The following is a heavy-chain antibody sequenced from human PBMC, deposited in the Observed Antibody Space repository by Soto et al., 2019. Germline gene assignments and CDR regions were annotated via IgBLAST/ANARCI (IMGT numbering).Heavy chain of an antibody. V-gene: IGHV3-7*01. CDR3: TTGRGAY. Sequence: EVHLVESGGGLVQPGGSLRLSCAASGLTFRIFWLGCVRQAPGKGLEWVGNINQDGSEKYYVDSVKGRFTISRDNAKNSLYLQMSSLRAEDTAVYYCTTGRGAYWGQGTRVTVSS. CDR2: INQDGSEK. CDR1: GLTFRIFW. D-gene: IGHD1-26*01. J-gene: IGHJ4*02.